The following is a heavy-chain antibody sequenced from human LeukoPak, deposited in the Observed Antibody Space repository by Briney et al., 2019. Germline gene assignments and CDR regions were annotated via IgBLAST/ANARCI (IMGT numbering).Heavy chain of an antibody. CDR3: ARSTATFGQTHNWFGH. D-gene: IGHD4-11*01. Sequence: PSETLSLTCTVSGGSISGNNYYWGWIRQPPGKGLEWIGSIYYSGTTYYNPSLESRVTIAVDTSNNQFSLKVTSVTAADTAVYYCARSTATFGQTHNWFGHWGQGTLVTVPS. CDR1: GGSISGNNYY. CDR2: IYYSGTT. J-gene: IGHJ5*02. V-gene: IGHV4-39*01.